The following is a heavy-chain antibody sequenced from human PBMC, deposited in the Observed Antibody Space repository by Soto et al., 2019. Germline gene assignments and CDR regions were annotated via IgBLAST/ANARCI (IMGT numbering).Heavy chain of an antibody. V-gene: IGHV2-26*01. Sequence: QATLKESGPVLVKPTEPLTLTCTASGFSLSNARMGVSWIRHPPGKSLEWLAHIFSNDEKSYSTSMKSRLTISKDTSKSQVVLTMTTMDPVDTATYYCARIWGPYDYYGMDVWGQGTTVTVSS. D-gene: IGHD7-27*01. CDR1: GFSLSNARMG. CDR2: IFSNDEK. CDR3: ARIWGPYDYYGMDV. J-gene: IGHJ6*02.